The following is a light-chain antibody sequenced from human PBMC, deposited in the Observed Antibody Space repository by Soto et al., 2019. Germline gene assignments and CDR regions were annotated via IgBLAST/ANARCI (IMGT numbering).Light chain of an antibody. CDR2: KAS. CDR1: QSIKNW. J-gene: IGKJ3*01. CDR3: QQYNSYSQFT. Sequence: DIQMTQSPSTLSASVGDRVTITCRASQSIKNWLAWYQQKPGEAPKLLIYKASTLESGVPSRFSGSRSETEFTLTISCLQPDDVATYYCQQYNSYSQFTFGPGTKVDIK. V-gene: IGKV1-5*03.